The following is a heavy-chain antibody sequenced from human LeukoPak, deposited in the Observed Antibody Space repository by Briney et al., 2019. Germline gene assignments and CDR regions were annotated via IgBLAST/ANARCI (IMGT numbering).Heavy chain of an antibody. Sequence: PGGSLRLSCAASGFTVSSNYMSWVRQAPGKGLEWVSAISGSGGSTYYADSVKGRFTISRDNSKNTLYLQMNSLRAEDTAVYYCAKETYYYDSSGYLFWGQGTLVTVSS. CDR3: AKETYYYDSSGYLF. J-gene: IGHJ4*02. CDR1: GFTVSSNY. D-gene: IGHD3-22*01. V-gene: IGHV3-23*01. CDR2: ISGSGGST.